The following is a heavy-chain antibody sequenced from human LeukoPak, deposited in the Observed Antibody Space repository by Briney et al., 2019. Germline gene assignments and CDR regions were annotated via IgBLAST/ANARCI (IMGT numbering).Heavy chain of an antibody. CDR2: ISYDGSNK. Sequence: GGSLRLSCAASGFTFSSYAMHWVRQAPGKGLEWVAVISYDGSNKYYADSVKGRFTISRDNSKNTLYLQMNSLRAEDTAVYYCARGKIDYYDSTWFDPWGQGTLVTVSS. V-gene: IGHV3-30*04. CDR3: ARGKIDYYDSTWFDP. CDR1: GFTFSSYA. J-gene: IGHJ5*02. D-gene: IGHD3-22*01.